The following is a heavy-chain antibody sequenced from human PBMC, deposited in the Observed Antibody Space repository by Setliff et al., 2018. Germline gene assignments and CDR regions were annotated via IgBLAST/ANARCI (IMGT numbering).Heavy chain of an antibody. J-gene: IGHJ5*02. Sequence: TLSLTCTVSGGSISSGNYYWSWIRQPAGKGLEWIGHFHTGGSTNYNRSLRSRVSISVDTSKNQFSLKLSSVTAADTATYYCARAGPTVTFFRVLVISWWDPWGQGSLVTVSS. D-gene: IGHD3-3*01. V-gene: IGHV4-61*09. CDR2: FHTGGST. CDR3: ARAGPTVTFFRVLVISWWDP. CDR1: GGSISSGNYY.